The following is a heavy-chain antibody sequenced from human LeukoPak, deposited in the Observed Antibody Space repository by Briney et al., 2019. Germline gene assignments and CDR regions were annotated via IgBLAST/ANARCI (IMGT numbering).Heavy chain of an antibody. CDR2: IIPISGIA. Sequence: AVKVSCKASGGTFISYTIRWVRQAPGQGLEWMGGIIPISGIANYAQKFQGRVTISADKSTSKAYMELRSVRSGGTAVFFCESLGEIAGTAMAQSFDYWGQGTLLTVSS. V-gene: IGHV1-69*10. CDR3: ESLGEIAGTAMAQSFDY. CDR1: GGTFISYT. J-gene: IGHJ4*02. D-gene: IGHD5-18*01.